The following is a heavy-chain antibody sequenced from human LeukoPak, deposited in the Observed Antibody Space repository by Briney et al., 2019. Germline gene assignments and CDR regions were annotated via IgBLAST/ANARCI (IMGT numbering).Heavy chain of an antibody. CDR1: GGTFSSYA. Sequence: ASVKVSCKASGGTFSSYAISWVRQAPGQGLEWMGGIIPIFGTANYAQKFQGRVTITADESTSTAYMELSSLRSEDTAMYYCARLGAYSSGWYYFDYWGQGTLVTVSS. CDR2: IIPIFGTA. D-gene: IGHD6-19*01. CDR3: ARLGAYSSGWYYFDY. J-gene: IGHJ4*02. V-gene: IGHV1-69*13.